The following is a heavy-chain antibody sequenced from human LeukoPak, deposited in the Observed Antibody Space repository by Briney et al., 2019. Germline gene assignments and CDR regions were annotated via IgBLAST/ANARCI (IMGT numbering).Heavy chain of an antibody. CDR2: INPNSGGT. J-gene: IGHJ5*02. CDR3: ARGSHCSGGSCYWTWFDP. Sequence: ASVKVSCKASGYTFTGYYMHWVRQAPGQGLEWMGWINPNSGGTNYAQKFQGRVTMTRDTSISAAYMELSRLRSDDTAVYYCARGSHCSGGSCYWTWFDPWGQGTLVTVSS. V-gene: IGHV1-2*02. CDR1: GYTFTGYY. D-gene: IGHD2-15*01.